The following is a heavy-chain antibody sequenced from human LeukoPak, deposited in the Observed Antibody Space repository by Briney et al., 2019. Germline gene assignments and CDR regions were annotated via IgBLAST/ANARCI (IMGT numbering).Heavy chain of an antibody. CDR1: GGSISSYY. CDR2: IYYSGST. J-gene: IGHJ6*03. D-gene: IGHD2-2*01. CDR3: ARGRMDQPYYYYYYMDV. Sequence: SSETLSLTCTVSGGSISSYYWSWIRQPPGKGLEWIGYIYYSGSTNYNPSLKSRVTISVDTSKNQFSLKLSSVTAADTAVYYCARGRMDQPYYYYYYMDVWGKGTTVTVSS. V-gene: IGHV4-59*01.